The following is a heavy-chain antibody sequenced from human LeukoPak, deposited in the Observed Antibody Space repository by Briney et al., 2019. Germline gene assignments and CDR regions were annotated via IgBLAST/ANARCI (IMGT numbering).Heavy chain of an antibody. Sequence: ASVKVSCKASGYTFTSYGINWVRQATGQGLEWTGWMNPNSGNTGYAQKFQGRVTMTRNTSISTAYMELSSLRSEDTAVYYCARGGSGSYYYYYYYMDVWGKGTTVTISS. CDR1: GYTFTSYG. V-gene: IGHV1-8*02. J-gene: IGHJ6*03. D-gene: IGHD1-26*01. CDR2: MNPNSGNT. CDR3: ARGGSGSYYYYYYYMDV.